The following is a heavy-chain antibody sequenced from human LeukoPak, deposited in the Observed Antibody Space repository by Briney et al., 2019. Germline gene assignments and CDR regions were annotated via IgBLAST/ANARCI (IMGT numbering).Heavy chain of an antibody. D-gene: IGHD6-19*01. Sequence: GGSLRLSCAASGFTFSSYSVNWVRQAPGKGLEWVSSISSSSSYIYYADSVKGRFTISRDNAKNSLYLQMNSLRAEDTAVYYCARDRVSGAFDIWGQGTMVTVSS. CDR3: ARDRVSGAFDI. V-gene: IGHV3-21*01. CDR2: ISSSSSYI. J-gene: IGHJ3*02. CDR1: GFTFSSYS.